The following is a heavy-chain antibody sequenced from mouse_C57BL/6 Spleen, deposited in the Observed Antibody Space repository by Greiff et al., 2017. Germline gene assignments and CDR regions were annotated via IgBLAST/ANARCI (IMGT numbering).Heavy chain of an antibody. J-gene: IGHJ2*01. D-gene: IGHD3-2*02. CDR1: GYAFSSSW. CDR3: ARSGSSGVGAIYFDY. Sequence: QVQLQQSGPELVKPGASVKISCKASGYAFSSSWMNWVKQRPGKGLEWIGRIYPGDGDTNYNGKFKGKATLTADKSSSTAYMQLSSLTSEDSAVYFCARSGSSGVGAIYFDYWGQGTTLTVSS. V-gene: IGHV1-82*01. CDR2: IYPGDGDT.